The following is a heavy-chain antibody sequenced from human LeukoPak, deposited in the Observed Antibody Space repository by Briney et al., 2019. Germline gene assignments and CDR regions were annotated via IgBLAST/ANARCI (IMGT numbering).Heavy chain of an antibody. V-gene: IGHV4-39*07. CDR2: IYYSGST. CDR3: ARVVYDFWSGSISYYFDY. CDR1: GGSISSSSYY. D-gene: IGHD3-3*01. J-gene: IGHJ4*02. Sequence: KPSETLSRTCTVSGGSISSSSYYWGWIRQPPGKGLEWIGSIYYSGSTYYNPSLKSRVTISVDKSKNQFSLKLSSVTAADTAVYYCARVVYDFWSGSISYYFDYWGQGTLVTVSS.